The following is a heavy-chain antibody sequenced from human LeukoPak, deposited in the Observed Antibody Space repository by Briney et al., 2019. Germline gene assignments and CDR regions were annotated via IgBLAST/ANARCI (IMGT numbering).Heavy chain of an antibody. CDR2: IIPIFGTA. CDR3: ARDRNGMQLWSPLDY. D-gene: IGHD5-18*01. J-gene: IGHJ4*02. Sequence: GASVKVSFKASGGTFSSYAISWLRQAPGQGLEWMGRIIPIFGTANYAQKFQGRVTITTDESTSTAYMELSSLRSEDTAVYYCARDRNGMQLWSPLDYWGQGTMVTVSS. V-gene: IGHV1-69*05. CDR1: GGTFSSYA.